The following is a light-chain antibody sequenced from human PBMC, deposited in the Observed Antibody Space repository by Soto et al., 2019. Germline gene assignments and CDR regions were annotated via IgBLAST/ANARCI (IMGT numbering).Light chain of an antibody. CDR1: QSINIY. CDR2: AAS. Sequence: DLQMTQSPSSLSASVGDRVKITCLASQSINIYLNLYQPKAGEAPKLLIYAASSLQSGVPSRFSGSGSGTDFTLTISSLQPEDFATYYCQQANSFPRTCGPGTKVDIK. V-gene: IGKV1-39*01. J-gene: IGKJ3*01. CDR3: QQANSFPRT.